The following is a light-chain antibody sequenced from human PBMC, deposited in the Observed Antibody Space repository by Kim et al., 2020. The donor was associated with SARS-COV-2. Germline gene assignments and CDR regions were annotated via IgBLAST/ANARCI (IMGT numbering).Light chain of an antibody. CDR2: YAR. J-gene: IGLJ1*01. V-gene: IGLV3-21*01. CDR3: HLSDSTGDHPAYV. CDR1: NIGSKG. Sequence: GRPPRITWGGDNIGSKGVHWYRQKSGRAPLLVIYYARARPSGIPERFSGSNSGNTATLTISRVEAGDEADYYCHLSDSTGDHPAYVFGTGTKVTVL.